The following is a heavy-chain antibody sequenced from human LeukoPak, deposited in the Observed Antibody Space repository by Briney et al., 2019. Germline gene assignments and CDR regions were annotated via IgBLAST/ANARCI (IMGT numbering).Heavy chain of an antibody. CDR1: DGSVSSSGYY. V-gene: IGHV4-39*02. J-gene: IGHJ6*04. CDR2: IYYSGST. Sequence: PSETLSLTCTVSDGSVSSSGYYWGWIRQPPGKGLEWIGSIYYSGSTYYDPSLKSRVNISVDTSKNQFSLKLTSVTAADTAVYYCARDRTPNGMDVWGKGTTVTVSS. CDR3: ARDRTPNGMDV.